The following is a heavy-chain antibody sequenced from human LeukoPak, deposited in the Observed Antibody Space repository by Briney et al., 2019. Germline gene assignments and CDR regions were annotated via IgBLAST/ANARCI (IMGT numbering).Heavy chain of an antibody. J-gene: IGHJ4*02. D-gene: IGHD1-20*01. CDR1: GFTFSSYA. CDR3: ARDGARITEMRYFDY. V-gene: IGHV3-23*01. Sequence: PGGSLRLSCAASGFTFSSYAMSWVRQAPGKGLEWVSAISGSGGSTYYADSVKGRFTISRDNSKNTLYLQMNSLRAEDTAVYYCARDGARITEMRYFDYWGQGTLVTVSS. CDR2: ISGSGGST.